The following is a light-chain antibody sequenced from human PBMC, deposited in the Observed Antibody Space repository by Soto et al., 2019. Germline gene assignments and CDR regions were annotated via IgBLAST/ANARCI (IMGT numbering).Light chain of an antibody. CDR1: QSVSSY. J-gene: IGKJ3*01. CDR2: DAS. V-gene: IGKV3-11*01. CDR3: QQRSNGLST. Sequence: EIVLTQSPATLSLSPGERATLSCRASQSVSSYLAWYQQKPGQAPRLLIYDASNRATGIPARFSGSGSGTDFTLTISSLEPEDFAVYYCQQRSNGLSTFGPGTKVDIK.